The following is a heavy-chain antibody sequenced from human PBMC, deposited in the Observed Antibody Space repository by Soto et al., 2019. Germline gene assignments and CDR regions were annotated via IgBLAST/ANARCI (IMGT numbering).Heavy chain of an antibody. CDR1: GNRFTSNW. Sequence: XGSLKVSWQCSGNRFTSNWIGLVLQMPGKGLEWMGIIYPGDSDTRYSPPFQGQVTISADKSISTAYLQWSRLKASDSAMYYCARMDSSALGIDYWGQGTLVTVSS. CDR2: IYPGDSDT. D-gene: IGHD3-22*01. J-gene: IGHJ4*02. CDR3: ARMDSSALGIDY. V-gene: IGHV5-51*01.